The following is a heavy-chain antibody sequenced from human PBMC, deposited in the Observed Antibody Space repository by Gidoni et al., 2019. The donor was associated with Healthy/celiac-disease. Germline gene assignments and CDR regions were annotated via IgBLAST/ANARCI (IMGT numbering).Heavy chain of an antibody. CDR1: GGSISSGGYY. CDR3: ARGGERRGYYGMDV. V-gene: IGHV4-31*03. CDR2: IYYSGST. J-gene: IGHJ6*02. D-gene: IGHD1-1*01. Sequence: QVQLQESGPGLVKPSQTLSLTCTVSGGSISSGGYYWSWIRQHPGKGLEWIGYIYYSGSTYYNPSLKSRVTISVDTSKNQFSLKLSSVTAADTAVYYCARGGERRGYYGMDVWGQGTTVTVSS.